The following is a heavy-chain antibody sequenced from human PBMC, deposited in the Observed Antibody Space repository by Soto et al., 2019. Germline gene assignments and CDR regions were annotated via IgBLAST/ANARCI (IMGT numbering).Heavy chain of an antibody. D-gene: IGHD2-15*01. CDR2: ISVGGDIT. CDR3: AKGIVAAAANRPSDY. V-gene: IGHV3-23*01. J-gene: IGHJ4*02. Sequence: GGSLRLSCAGSGFTFSNYAMSWVRQIPGKGLEWVSIISVGGDITYYADSVKGRFTISRDNSKNTVYLQMNSLRGDDTALYYCAKGIVAAAANRPSDYWGQGTQVTVS. CDR1: GFTFSNYA.